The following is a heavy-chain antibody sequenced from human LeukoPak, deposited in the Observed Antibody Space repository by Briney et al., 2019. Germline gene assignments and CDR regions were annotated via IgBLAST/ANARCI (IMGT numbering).Heavy chain of an antibody. D-gene: IGHD5-18*01. CDR3: ARVGYSYGLEGGYFDY. CDR1: GYSISSGYY. Sequence: SETLSLTCTVSGYSISSGYYWGWIRQPPGKGLEWIGSIYHSGSTYYNPSLKSRVTISVDTSKNQFSLKLSSVTAADTAVYYCARVGYSYGLEGGYFDYWGQGTLVTVSS. J-gene: IGHJ4*02. V-gene: IGHV4-38-2*02. CDR2: IYHSGST.